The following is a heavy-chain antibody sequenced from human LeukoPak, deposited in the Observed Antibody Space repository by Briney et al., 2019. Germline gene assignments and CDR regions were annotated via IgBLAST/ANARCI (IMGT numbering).Heavy chain of an antibody. J-gene: IGHJ5*02. V-gene: IGHV4-34*01. CDR1: GGSFSGYY. CDR2: IYHSGST. CDR3: ARVVGFLSGWFDP. Sequence: SETLSLTCAVYGGSFSGYYWSWIRQPPGKGLEWIGEIYHSGSTNYNPSLKSRVTISVDKSKNQFSLKLNSVTAADTAVYYCARVVGFLSGWFDPWGQGTLVTVSS. D-gene: IGHD2-2*01.